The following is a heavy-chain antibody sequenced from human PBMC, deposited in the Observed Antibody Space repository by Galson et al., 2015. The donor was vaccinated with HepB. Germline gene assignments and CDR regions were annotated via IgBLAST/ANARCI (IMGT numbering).Heavy chain of an antibody. D-gene: IGHD3-3*01. V-gene: IGHV5-51*01. Sequence: QSGAEVKKPGESLKISCKGSGYSFTSYWIGWVRQIPGKGLEWMGIIYPGDSDTRYSPSFQGQVTISADKSISTAYLQWSSLKASDTAMYYCARQHDYDFWSGYYTPWYFDYWGQGTLVTVSS. CDR1: GYSFTSYW. CDR3: ARQHDYDFWSGYYTPWYFDY. CDR2: IYPGDSDT. J-gene: IGHJ4*02.